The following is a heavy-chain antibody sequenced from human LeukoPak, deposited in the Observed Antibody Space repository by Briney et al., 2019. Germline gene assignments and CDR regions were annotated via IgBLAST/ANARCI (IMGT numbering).Heavy chain of an antibody. J-gene: IGHJ4*02. CDR2: IWYDGSNK. D-gene: IGHD1-1*01. CDR3: ARGKLYYFDY. CDR1: GFTFSSYG. V-gene: IGHV3-33*01. Sequence: GRSLRLSCAASGFTFSSYGMHWVRQAPGKGLEWVAVIWYDGSNKYYADSVKGRFTISRDNSKNTLYLQMNSLRAEDTAVYCCARGKLYYFDYWGQGTLVTVSS.